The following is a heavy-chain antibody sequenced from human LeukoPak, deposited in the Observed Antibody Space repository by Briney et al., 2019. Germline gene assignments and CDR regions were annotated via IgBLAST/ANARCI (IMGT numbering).Heavy chain of an antibody. CDR2: IYPGDSDT. CDR1: GYSLTSYW. V-gene: IGHV5-51*01. CDR3: ARQAVGELSGFDY. D-gene: IGHD3-16*02. J-gene: IGHJ4*02. Sequence: GESLKISCKGSGYSLTSYWIGWVRPMPGKGLEWMGIIYPGDSDTRYSPSFQGQVTISADKSISTAYLQWSSLKASDTAMYYCARQAVGELSGFDYWGQGTLVTVSS.